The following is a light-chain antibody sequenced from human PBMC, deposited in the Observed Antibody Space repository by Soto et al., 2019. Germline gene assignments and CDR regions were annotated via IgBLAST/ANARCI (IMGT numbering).Light chain of an antibody. CDR2: GAS. J-gene: IGKJ2*01. Sequence: EIVLTQSPGTLSLSPGERATLSCRASQSVSTYLSWYQQKPGQAPRLLIYGASSRATSIPDRFSGSGSGTDFTLTISRLEPEDFSVYYCQQYGSSPLYPFGQGPKLEIK. V-gene: IGKV3-20*01. CDR3: QQYGSSPLYP. CDR1: QSVSTY.